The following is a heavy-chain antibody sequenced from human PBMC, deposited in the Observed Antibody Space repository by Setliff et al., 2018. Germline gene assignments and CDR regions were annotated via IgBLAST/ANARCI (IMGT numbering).Heavy chain of an antibody. D-gene: IGHD2-2*01. V-gene: IGHV1-18*01. CDR3: VRDRHSFVVPPEEAWFDP. CDR2: ISGYNGYT. Sequence: ASVKVSCKAFGYTFAKYGTSWVRQAPGQGLEWMGWISGYNGYTVYAQRLRGRVTMTTDTSTNTAYMELRSLTSDDTAIYYCVRDRHSFVVPPEEAWFDPWGQGTLVTVSS. CDR1: GYTFAKYG. J-gene: IGHJ5*02.